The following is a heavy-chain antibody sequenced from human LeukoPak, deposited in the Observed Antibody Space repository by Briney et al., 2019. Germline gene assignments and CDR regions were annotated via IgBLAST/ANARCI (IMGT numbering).Heavy chain of an antibody. CDR1: GVSITSSSYY. CDR2: IYYSGST. CDR3: ASPLS. V-gene: IGHV4-39*01. J-gene: IGHJ5*02. Sequence: PSETLSLTCTVSGVSITSSSYYWRWIRQPPGKGLEWIGSIYYSGSTYYNPSLKSRVTISVDTSKNQFSLKLSSVTAADTAVYYCASPLSWGQGTLVTVSS. D-gene: IGHD2-15*01.